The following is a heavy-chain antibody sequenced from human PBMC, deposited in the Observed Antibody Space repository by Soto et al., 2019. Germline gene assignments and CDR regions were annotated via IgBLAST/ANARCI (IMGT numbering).Heavy chain of an antibody. CDR3: ARGLGYCSSTSCNLAFDY. V-gene: IGHV3-21*01. CDR1: GFTFSSYS. Sequence: GGSLRLSCAASGFTFSSYSMNWVRQAPGKGREWVSSISNSSSYIYYADSVKGRFTISRDNAKNSLYLQMNSLRAEDTAVYYCARGLGYCSSTSCNLAFDYWGQGTLVTVSS. CDR2: ISNSSSYI. D-gene: IGHD2-2*01. J-gene: IGHJ4*02.